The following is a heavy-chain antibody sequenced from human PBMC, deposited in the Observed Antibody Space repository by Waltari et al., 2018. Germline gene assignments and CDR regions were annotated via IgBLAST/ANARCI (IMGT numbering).Heavy chain of an antibody. Sequence: QVQLVQSGAEVKKPGASVKVSCKASGSTFPSYDINWVRQATGQGLEWMGWMNPNSGNTGYAQKFQGRVTITRNTSISTAYMELSSLRSEDTAVYYCARGLWFGEPYAFDIWGQGTMVTVSS. CDR1: GSTFPSYD. J-gene: IGHJ3*02. V-gene: IGHV1-8*03. CDR3: ARGLWFGEPYAFDI. CDR2: MNPNSGNT. D-gene: IGHD3-10*01.